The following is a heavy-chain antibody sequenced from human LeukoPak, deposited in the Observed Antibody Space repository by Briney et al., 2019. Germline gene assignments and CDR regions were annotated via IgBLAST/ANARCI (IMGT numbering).Heavy chain of an antibody. V-gene: IGHV3-30*18. J-gene: IGHJ4*02. CDR1: GFTFNTYT. CDR3: AKDIAVAGGVFDY. CDR2: ISYDGSNK. Sequence: PGGSLRLSCAASGFTFNTYTMHWVRQAPGKGLEWVAVISYDGSNKYYADSVKGRFTISRDNSKNTLYLQMNSLRAEDTAVYYCAKDIAVAGGVFDYWGQGTLVTVSS. D-gene: IGHD6-19*01.